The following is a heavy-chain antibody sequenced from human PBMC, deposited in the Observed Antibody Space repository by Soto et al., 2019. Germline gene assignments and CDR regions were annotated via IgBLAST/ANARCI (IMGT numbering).Heavy chain of an antibody. Sequence: GGSLRLSCAASGFTFSSYWMSWVRQAPGKGLEWVANIKQDGSEKYYVDSVKGRFTTSRDNAKNSLYLQMNSLRAEDTAVYYCARVSLAGIYYYYYYMDVWGKGTTVTVSS. CDR1: GFTFSSYW. D-gene: IGHD3-10*01. V-gene: IGHV3-7*01. J-gene: IGHJ6*03. CDR3: ARVSLAGIYYYYYYMDV. CDR2: IKQDGSEK.